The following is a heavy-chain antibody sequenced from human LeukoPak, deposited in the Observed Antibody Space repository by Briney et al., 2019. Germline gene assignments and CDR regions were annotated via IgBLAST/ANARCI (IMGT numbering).Heavy chain of an antibody. J-gene: IGHJ4*02. D-gene: IGHD2-2*01. CDR1: GFTYSSYA. Sequence: GRSLRLSCAASGFTYSSYAMHWVRQAPGKGLEWVAVISYDGSNKYYADSVKGRFTISRDNSKNTLYLQMNSLRAEDTAVYYCARAPMTPYCSNTSCYWDYWGQGTLVTVSS. CDR3: ARAPMTPYCSNTSCYWDY. V-gene: IGHV3-30-3*01. CDR2: ISYDGSNK.